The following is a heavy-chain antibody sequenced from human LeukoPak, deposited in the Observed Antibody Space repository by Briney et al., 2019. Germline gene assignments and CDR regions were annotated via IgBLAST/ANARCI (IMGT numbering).Heavy chain of an antibody. CDR1: GFTFSSYA. J-gene: IGHJ4*02. CDR3: AKDDWREKDIVVVPAASRPDY. V-gene: IGHV3-30-3*01. Sequence: PGRSLRLSCAASGFTFSSYAMHWVRQAPGKGLEWVAVISYDGSNKYYADSVKGRFTISRDNSKNTLYLQMNSLRAEDTAVYYCAKDDWREKDIVVVPAASRPDYWGQGTLVTVSS. D-gene: IGHD2-2*01. CDR2: ISYDGSNK.